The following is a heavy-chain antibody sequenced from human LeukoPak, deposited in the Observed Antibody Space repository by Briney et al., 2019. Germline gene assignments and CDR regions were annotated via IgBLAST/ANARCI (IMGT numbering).Heavy chain of an antibody. V-gene: IGHV3-7*01. CDR2: MKEDGSAR. Sequence: GGSLRLSCVASGSTFSNYWMSWVRQAPGKGLEWLANMKEDGSARYYVDSMKGRFTISRDNAKNSLYLQMNSLRAEDTAVYYCAREQGWSDSYYGMDVWGQGTTVTVSS. CDR1: GSTFSNYW. CDR3: AREQGWSDSYYGMDV. J-gene: IGHJ6*02.